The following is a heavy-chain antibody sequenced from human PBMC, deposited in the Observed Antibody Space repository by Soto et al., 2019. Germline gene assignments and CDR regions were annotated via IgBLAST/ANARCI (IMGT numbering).Heavy chain of an antibody. J-gene: IGHJ6*02. CDR2: ISSYNGNT. CDR3: ARGPYHVLMVNAPNLHGMSV. V-gene: IGHV1-18*01. Sequence: QVQLVQSGAEVKKPGASVKVSCKASGYTFSTYDISWVRQAPGQGLEWMGRISSYNGNTNHPQRLQGRHTLTTDTPTPTAYKEQSILRSDDTAVYYCARGPYHVLMVNAPNLHGMSVWGQGTPVTVSS. D-gene: IGHD2-8*01. CDR1: GYTFSTYD.